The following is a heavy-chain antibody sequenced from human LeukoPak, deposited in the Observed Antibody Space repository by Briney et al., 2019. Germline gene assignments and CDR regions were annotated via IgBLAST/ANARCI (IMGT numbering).Heavy chain of an antibody. D-gene: IGHD1-26*01. CDR3: ARYSGIYQRISDY. J-gene: IGHJ4*02. V-gene: IGHV1-2*02. CDR2: INPNSGGT. Sequence: ASVEVSCKASGYTFTSYGISWVRQAPGQGLEWMGWINPNSGGTNYAQKFQGRVTMTRDTSISTAYMELSRLRSDDTAVYYCARYSGIYQRISDYWGQGTLVTVSS. CDR1: GYTFTSYG.